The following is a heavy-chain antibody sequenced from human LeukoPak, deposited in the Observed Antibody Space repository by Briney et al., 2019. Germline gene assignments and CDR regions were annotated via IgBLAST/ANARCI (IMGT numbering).Heavy chain of an antibody. D-gene: IGHD3-3*01. CDR3: VRDRNALQFLDY. CDR2: IWYDGSEK. J-gene: IGHJ4*02. V-gene: IGHV3-33*08. Sequence: QPGRSLRLSCAASGFTFSSYGMHWVRQAPGKGLEWVAVIWYDGSEKYYADSVKGRFTISRDNSKNMLYLQTNSLRAEDTAVYYCVRDRNALQFLDYWGQGTVVTVSS. CDR1: GFTFSSYG.